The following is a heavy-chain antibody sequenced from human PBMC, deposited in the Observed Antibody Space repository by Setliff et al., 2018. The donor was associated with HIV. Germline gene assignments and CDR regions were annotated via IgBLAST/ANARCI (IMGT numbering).Heavy chain of an antibody. D-gene: IGHD2-8*01. Sequence: PSETLSLTCAVYGGSFSGYYWSWIRQPPGKGLEWIGEINHSGSTYYNPSLKSRVTISVDTSKNQFSLKLSSVTAADTAVYYCARDLMAPDRYFDYWGQGTLVTVSS. CDR3: ARDLMAPDRYFDY. J-gene: IGHJ4*02. CDR1: GGSFSGYY. CDR2: INHSGST. V-gene: IGHV4-34*01.